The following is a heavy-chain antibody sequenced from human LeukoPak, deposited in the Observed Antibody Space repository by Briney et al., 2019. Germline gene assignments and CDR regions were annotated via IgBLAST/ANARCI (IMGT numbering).Heavy chain of an antibody. Sequence: GASVKVSCKASGYTFTSYYMHWVRQAPGQGLEWMGIINPSGGSTSYAQKFQGRVSMTRDTSTSTVYMELSSLRSEDTAMYWCARGYYDSSGYDPGLGYWGQGTLVTVSS. CDR1: GYTFTSYY. CDR2: INPSGGST. V-gene: IGHV1-46*01. CDR3: ARGYYDSSGYDPGLGY. D-gene: IGHD3-22*01. J-gene: IGHJ4*02.